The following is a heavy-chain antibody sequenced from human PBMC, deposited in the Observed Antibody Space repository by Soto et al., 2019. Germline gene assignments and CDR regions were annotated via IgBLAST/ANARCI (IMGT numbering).Heavy chain of an antibody. V-gene: IGHV3-23*01. CDR3: AKDYGDFCFDY. Sequence: PGGSLRLSCAASGFTFGSYAMNWIRQAPGKGLEWVSAISGTGGSTYYADSVKGRFTISRDNSKSTLFLQMNSLRAEDTAVYYCAKDYGDFCFDYWGQGTLVTVSS. CDR1: GFTFGSYA. J-gene: IGHJ4*02. CDR2: ISGTGGST. D-gene: IGHD4-17*01.